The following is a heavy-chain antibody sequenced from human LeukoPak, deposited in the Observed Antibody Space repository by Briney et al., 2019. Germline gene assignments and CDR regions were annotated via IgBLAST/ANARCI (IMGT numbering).Heavy chain of an antibody. CDR2: VHPNSGNT. D-gene: IGHD1-14*01. J-gene: IGHJ5*02. CDR1: GYPFTTWE. Sequence: APVKVSCKTSGYPFTTWEINRVGQAAGQGLEWVGWVHPNSGNTAYAQKFQGRVTMTRDTSISTAYMELSGLRFDDTAVYFCARGPRNDPWGQGTLVTVSS. CDR3: ARGPRNDP. V-gene: IGHV1-8*01.